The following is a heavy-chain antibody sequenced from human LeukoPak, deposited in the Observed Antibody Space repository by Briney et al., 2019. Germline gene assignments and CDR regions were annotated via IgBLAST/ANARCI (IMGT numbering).Heavy chain of an antibody. J-gene: IGHJ4*02. V-gene: IGHV3-66*01. CDR3: AGSLAYCGGDCRLGDY. D-gene: IGHD2-21*02. Sequence: GGSLRLSCAASGFTVSSNYMSWVRQAPGKGLEWVSVIYSGGNTYYADSVKVRFTISRDNSKNTLYLQMNSLRAEDTAVYYCAGSLAYCGGDCRLGDYWGQGTLVTVSS. CDR1: GFTVSSNY. CDR2: IYSGGNT.